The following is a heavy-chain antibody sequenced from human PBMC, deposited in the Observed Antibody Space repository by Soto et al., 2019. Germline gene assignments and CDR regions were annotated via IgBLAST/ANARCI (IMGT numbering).Heavy chain of an antibody. CDR1: GGTFSSYA. J-gene: IGHJ4*02. V-gene: IGHV1-69*13. Sequence: ATSVEVSCKASGGTFSSYAISWVRQAPGQGLEWMGGIIPIFGTANYAQKFQGRVTITADESTSTAYMELSSLRSEDTAVYYCARTGIAVAVFDYWGQGTLVTVSS. CDR3: ARTGIAVAVFDY. CDR2: IIPIFGTA. D-gene: IGHD6-19*01.